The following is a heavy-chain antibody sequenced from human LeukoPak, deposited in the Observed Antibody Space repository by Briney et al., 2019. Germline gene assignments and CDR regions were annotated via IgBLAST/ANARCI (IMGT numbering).Heavy chain of an antibody. CDR1: GGTFSSYA. CDR2: IIPIFGTA. D-gene: IGHD1-7*01. Sequence: GASVKVSCKASGGTFSSYAISWVRQAPGQGLEWMGGIIPIFGTANYAQKFQGRVTITTDESTSTAYLELSSLRSEDTAVYYCAVTGTDNFDYWGQGTLVTVSS. V-gene: IGHV1-69*05. J-gene: IGHJ4*02. CDR3: AVTGTDNFDY.